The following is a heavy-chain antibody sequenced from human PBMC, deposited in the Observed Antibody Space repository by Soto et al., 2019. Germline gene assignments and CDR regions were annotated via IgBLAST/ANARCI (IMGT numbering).Heavy chain of an antibody. CDR2: IYYSGST. V-gene: IGHV4-31*03. CDR1: GGSISSGGYY. CDR3: ARGLVIRPYYYHGMDV. J-gene: IGHJ6*02. Sequence: SETLAVTFSVSGGSISSGGYYWSWIRQHPGKGLEWIGYIYYSGSTYYNPSLKSRVTISVDTSKNQFSLKLSAVTAADTAVYYCARGLVIRPYYYHGMDVWGQGTTVTVS. D-gene: IGHD3-9*01.